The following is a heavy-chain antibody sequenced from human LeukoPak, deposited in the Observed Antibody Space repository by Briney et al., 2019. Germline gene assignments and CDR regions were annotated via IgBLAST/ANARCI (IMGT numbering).Heavy chain of an antibody. CDR1: GGTFSSYT. CDR2: IIPILGIA. Sequence: ASVKVSCKASGGTFSSYTISWVRQAPGQGLEWMGRIIPILGIANYAQKFQGRVTITADKSTSTAYMELSSLRSEDTAVYYCAYCTNGVCYRGGVYGMDVWGQGTTVTVS. D-gene: IGHD2-8*01. J-gene: IGHJ6*02. CDR3: AYCTNGVCYRGGVYGMDV. V-gene: IGHV1-69*02.